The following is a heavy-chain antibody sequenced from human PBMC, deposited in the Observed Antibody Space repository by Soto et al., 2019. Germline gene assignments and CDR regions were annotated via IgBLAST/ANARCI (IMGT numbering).Heavy chain of an antibody. CDR3: AASCVGCRGFTDYGMDG. CDR2: IYYSGST. Sequence: QVQLQESGPGLVKPSQTLSLTCTVSGASISSGGYYWSWIRQHPGKGLEWIGYIYYSGSTCHNPXLKGRVTISVDXSXNXXSLKLSSVTAADTAVEYCAASCVGCRGFTDYGMDGWGQGTTVTVSS. D-gene: IGHD1-26*01. CDR1: GASISSGGYY. J-gene: IGHJ6*02. V-gene: IGHV4-31*03.